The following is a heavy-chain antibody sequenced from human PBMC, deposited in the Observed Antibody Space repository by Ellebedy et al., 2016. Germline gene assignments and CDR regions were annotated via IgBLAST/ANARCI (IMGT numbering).Heavy chain of an antibody. CDR2: ISYDGSNK. V-gene: IGHV3-30*18. Sequence: GGSLRLSXAASGFTFSSYGMHWVRQAPGKGLEWVAVISYDGSNKYYADSVKGRFTISRDNSKNTLYLQMNSLRAEDTAVYYCAKDTVQQWLVQSDYYYGMDVWGQGTTVTVSS. CDR1: GFTFSSYG. D-gene: IGHD6-19*01. CDR3: AKDTVQQWLVQSDYYYGMDV. J-gene: IGHJ6*02.